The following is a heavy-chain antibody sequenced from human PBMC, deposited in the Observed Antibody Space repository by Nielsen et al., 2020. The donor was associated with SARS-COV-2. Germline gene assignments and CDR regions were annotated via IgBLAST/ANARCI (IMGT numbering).Heavy chain of an antibody. D-gene: IGHD2-21*01. J-gene: IGHJ6*03. CDR3: ARGNLVVVPSPILGLRPIYFYFYLDV. CDR1: GGSVNTHAW. Sequence: GSLRLSCAVFGGSVNTHAWWSWVRQAPGKGLEWIGEVYHSGATNYNPSLRSRVTLSMDKSRNQFSLKMTAVTAADTAVYFCARGNLVVVPSPILGLRPIYFYFYLDVWGKGASVTVSS. CDR2: VYHSGAT. V-gene: IGHV4-4*01.